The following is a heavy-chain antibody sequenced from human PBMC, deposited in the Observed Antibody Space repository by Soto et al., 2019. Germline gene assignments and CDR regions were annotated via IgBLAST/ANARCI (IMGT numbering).Heavy chain of an antibody. D-gene: IGHD6-6*01. CDR2: IIPIFGTA. CDR3: ARVFAVPSIASRPGYYFDY. CDR1: GGTFSSYA. V-gene: IGHV1-69*06. J-gene: IGHJ4*02. Sequence: QVQLVQSGAEVKKPGSSVKVSCKASGGTFSSYAISWVRQAPGQGLEWMGGIIPIFGTANYAQKFQGRVTITADKSTRTAYMELSRLRSEDTAVYYCARVFAVPSIASRPGYYFDYWCQGTLVTVSS.